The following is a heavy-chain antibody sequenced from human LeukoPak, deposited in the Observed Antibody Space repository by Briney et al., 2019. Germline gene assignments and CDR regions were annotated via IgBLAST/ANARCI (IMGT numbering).Heavy chain of an antibody. V-gene: IGHV3-48*01. Sequence: PGGSLRLSCAASGLTFSTYSMNWVRQAPGKGLEWVSYISSSSSTKYYADSVKGRFTISRANAKNSLYLQMNSLRAEDTAVYYCAREFSRPDCSGGSCYEMVDSWGQGTLVTVSS. D-gene: IGHD2-15*01. CDR2: ISSSSSTK. CDR1: GLTFSTYS. J-gene: IGHJ4*02. CDR3: AREFSRPDCSGGSCYEMVDS.